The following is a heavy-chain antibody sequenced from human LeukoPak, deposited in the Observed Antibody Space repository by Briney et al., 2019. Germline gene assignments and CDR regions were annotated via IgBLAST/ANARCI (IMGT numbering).Heavy chain of an antibody. V-gene: IGHV7-4-1*02. CDR3: AREYYYDSSGYPGRMAPFDY. Sequence: ASVKVSCKASGYTFTGYYMHWVRQAPGQGLEWMGWINTNTGNPTYAQGFTGRFVFSLDTSVSTAYLQISSLKAEDTAVYYCAREYYYDSSGYPGRMAPFDYWGQGTLVTVSS. CDR1: GYTFTGYY. D-gene: IGHD3-22*01. J-gene: IGHJ4*02. CDR2: INTNTGNP.